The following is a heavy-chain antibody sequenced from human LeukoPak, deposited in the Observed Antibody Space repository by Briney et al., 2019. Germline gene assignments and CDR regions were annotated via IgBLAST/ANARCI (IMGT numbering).Heavy chain of an antibody. CDR1: GGSISSGSYY. Sequence: SETLSLTCTVSGGSISSGSYYWSWIRQPAGKGLEWIGRIYTSGSTNYNPSLKSRVTISVDTSKNQFSLKLSSVTAADTAVYYCAREGYDFWSGYYGNFAFDIWGQGTMVTVSS. CDR3: AREGYDFWSGYYGNFAFDI. CDR2: IYTSGST. V-gene: IGHV4-61*02. J-gene: IGHJ3*02. D-gene: IGHD3-3*01.